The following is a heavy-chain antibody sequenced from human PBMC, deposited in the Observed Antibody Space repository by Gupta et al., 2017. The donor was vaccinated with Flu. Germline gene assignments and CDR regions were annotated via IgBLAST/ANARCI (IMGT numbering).Heavy chain of an antibody. CDR1: GFIFSSYE. J-gene: IGHJ4*02. CDR3: ARDLRGCADY. V-gene: IGHV3-48*03. D-gene: IGHD3-16*01. Sequence: EVQLVESGGGLVQPGGSLSLSCAASGFIFSSYEMNWVRQAPGRGLEWISYISGGGGTIYYADSVRGRFTISRDNATKSLYLQMNSLRAEDTAFYYCARDLRGCADYWGQGTLVTVSS. CDR2: ISGGGGTI.